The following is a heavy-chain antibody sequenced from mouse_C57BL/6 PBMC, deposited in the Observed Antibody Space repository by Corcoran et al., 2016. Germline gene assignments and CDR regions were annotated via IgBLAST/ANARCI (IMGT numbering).Heavy chain of an antibody. CDR1: GYSLTSGYY. CDR3: ARGELTGYCDY. J-gene: IGHJ2*01. D-gene: IGHD4-1*01. V-gene: IGHV3-6*01. Sequence: DVQLQESGPGLVKPSQSLSLTCSVTGYSLTSGYYWNWIRQFPGNKLEWMGYISYDGSNNYNPSLKNRISITRYTSKNQFFLKLNSVTTEDTATYYCARGELTGYCDYWGQGTTLTVSS. CDR2: ISYDGSN.